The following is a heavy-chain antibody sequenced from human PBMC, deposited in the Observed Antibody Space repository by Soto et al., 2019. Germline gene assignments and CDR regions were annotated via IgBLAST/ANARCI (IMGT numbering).Heavy chain of an antibody. CDR3: AKSTYCNGGSCFPQY. V-gene: IGHV3-30*18. Sequence: GGSLRLSCAGPTFTFSDFGFHWVRQAPGKGLEWVAMISYDGSDQYYGDSVQGRFTISRDDSKNTVYLQMNSLRPEDTAMYYCAKSTYCNGGSCFPQYWGPGTLVTVSS. J-gene: IGHJ4*02. CDR2: ISYDGSDQ. CDR1: TFTFSDFG. D-gene: IGHD2-15*01.